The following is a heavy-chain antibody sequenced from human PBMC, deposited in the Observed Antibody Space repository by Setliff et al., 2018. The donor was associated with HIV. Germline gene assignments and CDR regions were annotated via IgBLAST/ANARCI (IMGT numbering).Heavy chain of an antibody. CDR1: GFSFSTSW. D-gene: IGHD1-7*01. Sequence: GGSLRLSCAASGFSFSTSWISWVRQAPGKGLEWVANIKQDGSEKYYVDSVKGRFTISRDNAKNSLYLQMNTLRAEDTAVYYCAREGITGTTLHPYWGQGTLVTVSS. CDR2: IKQDGSEK. V-gene: IGHV3-7*01. J-gene: IGHJ4*02. CDR3: AREGITGTTLHPY.